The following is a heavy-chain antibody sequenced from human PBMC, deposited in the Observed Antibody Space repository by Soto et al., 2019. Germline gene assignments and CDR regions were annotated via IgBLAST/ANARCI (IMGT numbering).Heavy chain of an antibody. CDR1: GFTFDDYA. V-gene: IGHV3-9*01. Sequence: GGSLRLSCAASGFTFDDYAMHWVRQAPGKGLEWVSGISWNSGSIGYADSVKGRFTISRDNAKNSLYLQMNSLRAEDTALYYCAKDQLRLSTVTGAFDYWGQGXLVTVYS. CDR3: AKDQLRLSTVTGAFDY. J-gene: IGHJ4*02. D-gene: IGHD4-4*01. CDR2: ISWNSGSI.